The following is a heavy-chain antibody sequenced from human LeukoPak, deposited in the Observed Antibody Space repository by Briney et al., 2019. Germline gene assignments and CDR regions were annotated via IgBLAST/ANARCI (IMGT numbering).Heavy chain of an antibody. D-gene: IGHD6-13*01. J-gene: IGHJ6*03. CDR3: ARVSAGYYYYYYMDV. CDR1: GFTFDDYG. V-gene: IGHV3-20*04. Sequence: GGSLRLSCAASGFTFDDYGMSWVRQAPGKGLEWVSGINWNGGSTGYADSVKGRFTISRDNAKNSLYLQMNSLRAEDTALYYCARVSAGYYYYYYMDVWVKGTTVTVSS. CDR2: INWNGGST.